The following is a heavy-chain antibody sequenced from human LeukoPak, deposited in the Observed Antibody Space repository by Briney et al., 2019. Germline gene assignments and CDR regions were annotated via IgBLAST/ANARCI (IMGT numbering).Heavy chain of an antibody. V-gene: IGHV3-30*18. J-gene: IGHJ4*02. CDR1: GFTFSSYG. CDR2: ISYDGSNK. CDR3: AKGSNRGVATIDY. D-gene: IGHD5-12*01. Sequence: GGSLRLSCAASGFTFSSYGMHWVRQAPGKGPDWVAVISYDGSNKYYADSVKGRFTISRDNSKNTLFLQMNSLRAEDTAVYYCAKGSNRGVATIDYWGQGTLVTVSS.